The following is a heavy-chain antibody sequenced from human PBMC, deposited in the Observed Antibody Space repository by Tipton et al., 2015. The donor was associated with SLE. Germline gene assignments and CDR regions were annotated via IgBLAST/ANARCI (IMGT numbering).Heavy chain of an antibody. CDR2: ITWDGQST. J-gene: IGHJ4*02. CDR3: AKDGFDY. CDR1: GFTFDDYS. V-gene: IGHV3-43*01. Sequence: GSLRLSCVASGFTFDDYSMHWVRQAPGKGLEWVSLITWDGQSTYYADSAKGRFTISRDNTRNSLYLEMKSLTIEDTALYFCAKDGFDYWGQGTLVTVSS.